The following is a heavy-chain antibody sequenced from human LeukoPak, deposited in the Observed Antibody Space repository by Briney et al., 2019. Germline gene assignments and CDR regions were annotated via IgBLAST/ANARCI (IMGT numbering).Heavy chain of an antibody. D-gene: IGHD2-15*01. V-gene: IGHV5-51*01. J-gene: IGHJ4*02. CDR2: ISPGDSDT. CDR1: GYSFTSHW. CDR3: ARPLCSGGSCYIDY. Sequence: GESLKNSCKGSGYSFTSHWIGWVRQMPGKGLEWMGIISPGDSDTRYSPSFQGQVTVSADRSISTAYLQWGSLKASDTAMYYCARPLCSGGSCYIDYWGQGTLVTVSS.